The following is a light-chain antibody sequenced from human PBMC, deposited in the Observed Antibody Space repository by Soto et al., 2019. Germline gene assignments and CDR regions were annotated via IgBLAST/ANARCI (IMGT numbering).Light chain of an antibody. CDR3: QQRRNWPLT. V-gene: IGKV3-11*01. CDR1: QSVSIY. CDR2: DAS. Sequence: EIVLTQSPATLSLSPGERATLSCRASQSVSIYLAWYQQKPGQAPRLLIYDASNRATGIPARFSGGGSGTDFTLTISSLEPEDFAVYYCQQRRNWPLTFGPGTKVDIQ. J-gene: IGKJ3*01.